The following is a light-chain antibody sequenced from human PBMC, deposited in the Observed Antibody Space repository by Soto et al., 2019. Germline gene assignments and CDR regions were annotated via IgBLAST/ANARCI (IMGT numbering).Light chain of an antibody. CDR3: QSYDKRLTAYV. CDR1: SSSIGAGYE. V-gene: IGLV1-40*01. Sequence: QSVLTQPPSVSGAPGQRVTISCSGTSSSIGAGYEVHWYHQLPGTAPKLVVSGNGNRPSGVPDRLSASKSGTSASLAITGLQAEDEGQYYCQSYDKRLTAYVVGTGTKVT. J-gene: IGLJ1*01. CDR2: GNG.